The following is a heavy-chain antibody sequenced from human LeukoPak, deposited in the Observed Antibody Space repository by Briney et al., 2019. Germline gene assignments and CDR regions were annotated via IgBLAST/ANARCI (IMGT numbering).Heavy chain of an antibody. CDR1: GGSISSYL. J-gene: IGHJ5*02. CDR2: VSYSGNT. CDR3: ARHESCRGFSCSTGRRFDP. V-gene: IGHV4-59*08. Sequence: SETLSLTCTVSGGSISSYLWSWIRQPPGKGLEWIGYVSYSGNTNYNPSLKSRVTISVDTSTNHFSLKLTSVTAADTAVYYCARHESCRGFSCSTGRRFDPWGQGTLVTVSS. D-gene: IGHD1-14*01.